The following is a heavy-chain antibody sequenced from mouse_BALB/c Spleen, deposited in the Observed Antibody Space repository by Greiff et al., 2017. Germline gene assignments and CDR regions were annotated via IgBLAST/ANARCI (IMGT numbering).Heavy chain of an antibody. Sequence: QVQLKESGPGILQPSQTLSLTCSFSGFSLSTSGMGVSWIRQPSGKGLEWLAHIYWDDDKRYNPSLKSRLTISKDTSRNQVFLKITSVDTADTATYYCARRAEGFAYWGQGTLVTVSA. J-gene: IGHJ3*01. CDR2: IYWDDDK. CDR1: GFSLSTSGMG. V-gene: IGHV8-12*01. CDR3: ARRAEGFAY.